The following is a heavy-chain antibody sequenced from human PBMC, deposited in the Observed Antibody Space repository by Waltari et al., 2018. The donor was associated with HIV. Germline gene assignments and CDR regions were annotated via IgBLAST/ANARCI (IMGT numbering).Heavy chain of an antibody. CDR1: GGSISSSSYY. J-gene: IGHJ5*02. V-gene: IGHV4-39*07. Sequence: QLQLQESGPGLVKPSETLSLTCTVSGGSISSSSYYWGWIRQPPGKGLEWIGSIYYSGSTYYNPSLRSRVTISVDTSKNQFSLRLSSVTAADTAVYYCARVGPIYYDSSGYYFTWGQGTLVTVSS. CDR2: IYYSGST. CDR3: ARVGPIYYDSSGYYFT. D-gene: IGHD3-22*01.